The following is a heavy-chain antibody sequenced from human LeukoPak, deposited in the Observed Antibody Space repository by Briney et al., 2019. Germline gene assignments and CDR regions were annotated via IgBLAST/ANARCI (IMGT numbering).Heavy chain of an antibody. D-gene: IGHD2-15*01. Sequence: TSSETLSLTCTVSGGSISSGSYCWSWIRQPAGKGLEWIGRIYTSGSTNYNPSLKSRVTISVDTSKNQFSLKLSSVTAADTAVYYCARAGYCSGGSCYMFAWYFDLWGRGTLVTVSS. J-gene: IGHJ2*01. CDR1: GGSISSGSYC. V-gene: IGHV4-61*02. CDR3: ARAGYCSGGSCYMFAWYFDL. CDR2: IYTSGST.